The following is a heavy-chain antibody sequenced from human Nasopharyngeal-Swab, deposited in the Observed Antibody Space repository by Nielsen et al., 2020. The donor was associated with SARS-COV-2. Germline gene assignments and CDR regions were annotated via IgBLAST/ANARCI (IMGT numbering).Heavy chain of an antibody. V-gene: IGHV2-70*12. CDR2: IDWDDDK. Sequence: SSPTLAKPTSTSTLTCTFSGFSLSTSGVCVTWIRQLQGKALEWIAPIDWDDDKYYTPSLKTRLTISKDTSKIQVVLTMTNMDPVDTATYYCARLANSPYDAFDFWGQGTMVTVSS. D-gene: IGHD4-23*01. CDR3: ARLANSPYDAFDF. J-gene: IGHJ3*01. CDR1: GFSLSTSGVC.